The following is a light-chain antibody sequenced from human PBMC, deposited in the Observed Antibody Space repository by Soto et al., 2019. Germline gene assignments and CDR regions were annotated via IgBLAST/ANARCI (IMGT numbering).Light chain of an antibody. Sequence: QSVLTQPASVSGSPGQSITISCTGTSSDVGGYNYVSWYQQHPGKAPKLMIYDVSNRPLGVSNRFSGSKSGNTASLTISGLQDEDEADYYCSSYTSSSTLVFGTGTKLTVL. CDR3: SSYTSSSTLV. V-gene: IGLV2-14*01. CDR1: SSDVGGYNY. CDR2: DVS. J-gene: IGLJ1*01.